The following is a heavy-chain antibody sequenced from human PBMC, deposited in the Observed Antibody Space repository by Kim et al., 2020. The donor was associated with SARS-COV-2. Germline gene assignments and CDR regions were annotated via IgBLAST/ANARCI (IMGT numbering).Heavy chain of an antibody. Sequence: SETLSLTCAVYGGSFSGYYWSWIRQPPGKGLEWIGEINHSGSTNYNPSLKSRVTISVDTSKNQFSLKLSSVTAADTAVYYCARESSRGSKTHFDYWGQGTLVTVSS. CDR1: GGSFSGYY. V-gene: IGHV4-34*01. J-gene: IGHJ4*02. D-gene: IGHD3-22*01. CDR3: ARESSRGSKTHFDY. CDR2: INHSGST.